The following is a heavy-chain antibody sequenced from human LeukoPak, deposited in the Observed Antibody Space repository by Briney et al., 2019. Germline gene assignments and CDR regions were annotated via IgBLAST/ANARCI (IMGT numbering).Heavy chain of an antibody. J-gene: IGHJ6*02. D-gene: IGHD3-22*01. CDR1: GFTFRSYA. Sequence: GGSLRLSCAASGFTFRSYAMSWVRQAPGKGLAWVSGISDTGGRSFYADFVKRRFIISRDNSKRTLYLEMNSLRAEDAVVYHCAKYDFPYYYYRSGDCLPFSAMDVWGQGTTVTVSS. CDR3: AKYDFPYYYYRSGDCLPFSAMDV. V-gene: IGHV3-23*01. CDR2: ISDTGGRS.